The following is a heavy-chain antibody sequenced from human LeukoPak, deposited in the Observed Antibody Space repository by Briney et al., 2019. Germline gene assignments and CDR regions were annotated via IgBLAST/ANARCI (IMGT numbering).Heavy chain of an antibody. CDR3: TKRQGPTSGSYDYFDP. CDR1: GGSISGNY. Sequence: SETLSLTCTVSGGSISGNYWSWIWQPPGQGLEWIAYIHSSGYTNYTPSLKSRVTISVDTSNNQFSLKVTSVTAADTAMYYCTKRQGPTSGSYDYFDPWGQGALVTVSS. V-gene: IGHV4-4*09. D-gene: IGHD1-26*01. J-gene: IGHJ5*02. CDR2: IHSSGYT.